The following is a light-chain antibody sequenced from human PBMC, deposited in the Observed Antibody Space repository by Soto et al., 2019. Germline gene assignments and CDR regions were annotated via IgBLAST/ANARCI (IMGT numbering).Light chain of an antibody. J-gene: IGKJ3*01. CDR3: QQYYSTPR. CDR1: QSVLYSSNNKNY. CDR2: WAS. Sequence: DIVMTQSPDSLAVSLGERATINCKSSQSVLYSSNNKNYLAWYQHKPGQPPKLLIYWASTRESGVPDRFSGSGSGTDFTLTISSLQAEDVAVYYCQQYYSTPRFGPGTKVDIK. V-gene: IGKV4-1*01.